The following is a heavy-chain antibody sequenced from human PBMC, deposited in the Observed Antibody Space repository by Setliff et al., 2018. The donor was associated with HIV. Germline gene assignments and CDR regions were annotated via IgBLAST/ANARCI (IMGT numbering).Heavy chain of an antibody. J-gene: IGHJ4*02. CDR2: FFYSGST. V-gene: IGHV4-59*02. Sequence: PSETLSLTCAVSGDSVSGYYWSWIRQPPGEALEWIGSFFYSGSTSYNSSLKSRVSMSVDTSKNQFSLRLSSVTAADTAVYYCARELVGATLAYFDYWGQGTLVTVSS. CDR1: GDSVSGYY. CDR3: ARELVGATLAYFDY. D-gene: IGHD1-26*01.